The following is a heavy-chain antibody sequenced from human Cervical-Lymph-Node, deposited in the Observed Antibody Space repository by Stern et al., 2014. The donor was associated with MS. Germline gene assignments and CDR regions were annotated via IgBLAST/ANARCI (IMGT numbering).Heavy chain of an antibody. CDR1: GFTFSNSG. D-gene: IGHD4-23*01. CDR2: ISYDGSSR. J-gene: IGHJ4*02. CDR3: AKAPVVYSAPLDY. V-gene: IGHV3-30*18. Sequence: DQLVESGGGVVQPGRSLRLSCAASGFTFSNSGMHWVRQAPGRGLEWVALISYDGSSRIYADSVKGRFTISRDTSKNTLYLQMNSLRADDTAVYYCAKAPVVYSAPLDYWGQGTLVTVSS.